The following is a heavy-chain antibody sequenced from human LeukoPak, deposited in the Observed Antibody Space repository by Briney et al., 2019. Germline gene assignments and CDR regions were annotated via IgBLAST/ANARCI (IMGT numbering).Heavy chain of an antibody. J-gene: IGHJ3*02. CDR3: ARDRSMEITMIVVVKDAFDI. CDR1: GFTFSSYS. Sequence: PGGSLRLSCAASGFTFSSYSMNWVRQAPGKGLEWVSSISSSSSYIYYADSVKGRFTISRDNAKNSLYLQMNSLRAEDTAVYYCARDRSMEITMIVVVKDAFDIWGQGTMVTVSS. CDR2: ISSSSSYI. V-gene: IGHV3-21*01. D-gene: IGHD3-22*01.